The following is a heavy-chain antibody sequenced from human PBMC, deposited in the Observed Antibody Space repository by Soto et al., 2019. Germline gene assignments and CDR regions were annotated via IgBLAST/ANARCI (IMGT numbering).Heavy chain of an antibody. CDR2: MNPSSGNT. CDR3: ARVRIVAARRGSWFDP. Sequence: ASVKVSCKASGYTFTSYDINWVRQATGQGLEWMGWMNPSSGNTGYAQKFQGRVTMTRNTSISTAYMELSSLRSEDTAVYYCARVRIVAARRGSWFDPWGQGTLVTVSS. D-gene: IGHD6-6*01. J-gene: IGHJ5*02. CDR1: GYTFTSYD. V-gene: IGHV1-8*01.